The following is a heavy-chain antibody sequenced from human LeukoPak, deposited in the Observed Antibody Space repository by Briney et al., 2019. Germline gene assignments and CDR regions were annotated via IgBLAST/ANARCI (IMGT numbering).Heavy chain of an antibody. CDR1: GYTFTSFW. Sequence: PGESLQISCKASGYTFTSFWIGWVRQLPGKGLEWMAIINPGDSDTRYSPSFQGQVTISADKSISTAYLQWSSLKASDTAMYYCARDWKDPADFDIWGQGTMVTVSS. CDR3: ARDWKDPADFDI. J-gene: IGHJ3*02. D-gene: IGHD1-1*01. CDR2: INPGDSDT. V-gene: IGHV5-51*01.